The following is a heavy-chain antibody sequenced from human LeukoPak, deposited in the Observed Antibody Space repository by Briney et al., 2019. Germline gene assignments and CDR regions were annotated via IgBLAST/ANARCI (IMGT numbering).Heavy chain of an antibody. CDR2: ITGSSDAT. Sequence: GGSLRLSCVASGFTFSSYVMTWVRQAPGEGLECVSAITGSSDATYYADSVKGRFTISSDNSKNTLFLQMNSLRAEDTAVYYCAKKTSYCAGDCFPYFFDYWGRGTLVTVSS. CDR1: GFTFSSYV. V-gene: IGHV3-23*01. J-gene: IGHJ4*02. D-gene: IGHD2-21*02. CDR3: AKKTSYCAGDCFPYFFDY.